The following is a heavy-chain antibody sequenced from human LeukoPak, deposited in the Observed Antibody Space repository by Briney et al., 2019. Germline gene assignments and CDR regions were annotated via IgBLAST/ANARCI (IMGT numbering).Heavy chain of an antibody. V-gene: IGHV3-53*01. CDR1: GFTVSSNY. CDR3: ARIRGDWYFDY. J-gene: IGHJ4*02. D-gene: IGHD2-21*01. CDR2: IYIDGSI. Sequence: GGSLRLSCAASGFTVSSNYMGWVRQAPGEGLEWVSAIYIDGSIYYADSVKGRFTISRDNSKNILYLQMNSLRAEDTAVYYCARIRGDWYFDYWGQGTLVTVSS.